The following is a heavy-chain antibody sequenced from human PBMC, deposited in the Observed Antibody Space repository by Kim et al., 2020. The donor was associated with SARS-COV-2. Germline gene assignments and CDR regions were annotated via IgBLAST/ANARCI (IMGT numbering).Heavy chain of an antibody. CDR2: INAGNGNI. CDR1: GYTFTNYA. V-gene: IGHV1-3*01. CDR3: ARDLFHTGFDY. Sequence: ASVKVSCKASGYTFTNYAIQWVRQAPGQGLEGMGWINAGNGNIKYSERFQGRATLTWDTSASTAYMELSALTSEDTAVYYCARDLFHTGFDYWGQGTLVTVSS. J-gene: IGHJ4*02. D-gene: IGHD2-8*02.